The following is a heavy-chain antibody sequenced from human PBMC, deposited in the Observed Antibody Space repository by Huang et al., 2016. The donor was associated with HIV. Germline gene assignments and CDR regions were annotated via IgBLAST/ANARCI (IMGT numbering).Heavy chain of an antibody. CDR1: VFPFGSHS. V-gene: IGHV3-30*15. CDR2: IAQDRRTK. CDR3: WKDPAAITETTSHYYYFMDV. D-gene: IGHD4-17*01. Sequence: QVQLVESGGGVVQSGRSLRLSCAASVFPFGSHSIHWVRQTAGRGNEGVGVIAQDRRTKHMADSVKDRIIINRDNSKNTVYLQVSSLRSGDTGVYYCWKDPAAITETTSHYYYFMDVWGRGTTVSVSS. J-gene: IGHJ6*03.